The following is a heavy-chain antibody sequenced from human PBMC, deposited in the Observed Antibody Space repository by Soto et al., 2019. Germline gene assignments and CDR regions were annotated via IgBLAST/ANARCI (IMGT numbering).Heavy chain of an antibody. D-gene: IGHD3-10*01. J-gene: IGHJ4*02. V-gene: IGHV1-8*01. CDR2: MNPNSGNT. CDR3: VKSPLGHNYGFT. CDR1: GYIFTSYD. Sequence: ASLKVSCKASGYIFTSYDITWVRQATGQGLEWMGWMNPNSGNTGYALKFQGRVTMTRNTSISTAYMELSSLRSEDTAVYYCVKSPLGHNYGFTWGQGTLVTVSS.